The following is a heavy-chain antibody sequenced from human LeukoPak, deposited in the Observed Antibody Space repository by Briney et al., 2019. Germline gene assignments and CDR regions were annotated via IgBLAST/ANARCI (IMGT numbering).Heavy chain of an antibody. CDR3: ASSPTLYYYDSGNAFDI. CDR1: GYSFTSYW. D-gene: IGHD3-22*01. V-gene: IGHV5-51*01. J-gene: IGHJ3*02. CDR2: IYPGDSDT. Sequence: LGESLKISCKGSGYSFTSYWIGWARQMPGKGLEWMGIIYPGDSDTRYSPSFQGQVTISADKSISTAYLQWSSLKASDTAMYYCASSPTLYYYDSGNAFDIWGQGTMVTVSS.